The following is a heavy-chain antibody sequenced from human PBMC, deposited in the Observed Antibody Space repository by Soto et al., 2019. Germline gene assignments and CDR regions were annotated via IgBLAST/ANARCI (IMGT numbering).Heavy chain of an antibody. CDR1: GYDFTAYD. Sequence: ASVKVSCKASGYDFTAYDINWVRQASGRGLEWMGWMNPINGADGSARRFQGRISMTRNTATGTAYLELTSLRSDDSAVYYCGRGPSPRAPAGGTPYYYAMDVWGQGTTVTVSS. D-gene: IGHD6-13*01. J-gene: IGHJ6*02. V-gene: IGHV1-8*02. CDR2: MNPINGAD. CDR3: GRGPSPRAPAGGTPYYYAMDV.